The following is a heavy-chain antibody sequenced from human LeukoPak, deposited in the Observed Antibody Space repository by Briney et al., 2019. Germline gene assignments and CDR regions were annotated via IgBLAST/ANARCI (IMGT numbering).Heavy chain of an antibody. J-gene: IGHJ4*02. CDR2: INDDGTNT. V-gene: IGHV3-43*02. CDR3: ARGNTTFYDVWTGYYWFGGYFDF. CDR1: GFTFGDYA. D-gene: IGHD3-3*01. Sequence: PGGSLRLSXAASGFTFGDYAVHWVRQVPGRAPEWVSLINDDGTNTYYADSVKGRLTISRDNGKNSLFLQMDGLRTEDTALYFCARGNTTFYDVWTGYYWFGGYFDFWGQGTQVTVSS.